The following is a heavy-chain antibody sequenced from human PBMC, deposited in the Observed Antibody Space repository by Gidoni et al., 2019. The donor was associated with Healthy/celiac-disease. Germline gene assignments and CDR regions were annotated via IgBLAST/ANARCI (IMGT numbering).Heavy chain of an antibody. V-gene: IGHV3-23*01. CDR3: AKDSIRFRALSAFDY. CDR1: GLPFSSYA. D-gene: IGHD3-3*01. J-gene: IGHJ4*02. CDR2: MSGSGGST. Sequence: EVQLLESGGGLVQPGGSLRLSSAALGLPFSSYAMIWVRQAPGKGLEWVSAMSGSGGSTYYADSVKGRFTISRDNSKNTLYLQMNSLRAEDTAVYYCAKDSIRFRALSAFDYWGQGTLVTVSS.